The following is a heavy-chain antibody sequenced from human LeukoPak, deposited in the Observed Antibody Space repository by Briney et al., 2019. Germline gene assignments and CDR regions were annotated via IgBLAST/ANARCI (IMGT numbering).Heavy chain of an antibody. CDR2: INHSGST. V-gene: IGHV4-39*07. J-gene: IGHJ2*01. Sequence: PSETLSLTCNVSGDSISSKNYYWAWIRQPPGKGLEWIGEINHSGSTNYNPSLKSRVTISVDTSKNQFSLKLSSVTAADTAVYYCARGRRIAAQRWYFDLWGRGTLVTVSS. D-gene: IGHD6-13*01. CDR3: ARGRRIAAQRWYFDL. CDR1: GDSISSKNYY.